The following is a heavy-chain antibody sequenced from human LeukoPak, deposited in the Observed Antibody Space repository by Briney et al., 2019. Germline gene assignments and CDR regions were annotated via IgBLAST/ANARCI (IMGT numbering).Heavy chain of an antibody. D-gene: IGHD3-22*01. V-gene: IGHV3-30*04. Sequence: GGSLRLSCAASGFTFSSYAMSWVRQAPGKGLEWVTAISYDGSDNYDSDSVKGRFSISRDNSKNTLYLQMNSLRAEDTAVYYCARGGFHDRGGFFDHWGQGTLVAVSS. CDR2: ISYDGSDN. CDR1: GFTFSSYA. J-gene: IGHJ5*02. CDR3: ARGGFHDRGGFFDH.